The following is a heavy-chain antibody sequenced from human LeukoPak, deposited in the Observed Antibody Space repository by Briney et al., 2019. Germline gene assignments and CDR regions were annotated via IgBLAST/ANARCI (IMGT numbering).Heavy chain of an antibody. V-gene: IGHV3-21*01. CDR3: ASAVQYHYSSSWYATRTRDAFDI. CDR1: GFTFSSYS. CDR2: ISSNSSYI. J-gene: IGHJ3*02. D-gene: IGHD6-13*01. Sequence: GGSLRLSCAASGFTFSSYSMNWVRQAPGKGLEWVSSISSNSSYIDYADSVEGRFTISRGNSKNTLYLQMNSLRAEDTAVYYCASAVQYHYSSSWYATRTRDAFDIWGQGTMVTVSS.